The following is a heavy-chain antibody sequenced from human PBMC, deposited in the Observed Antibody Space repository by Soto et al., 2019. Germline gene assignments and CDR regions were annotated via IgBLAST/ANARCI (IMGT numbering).Heavy chain of an antibody. V-gene: IGHV4-31*11. CDR2: IHYSGRT. CDR1: GGLINSGGYY. Sequence: QVQLRESGPGLVKPSQTLSLTCAVSGGLINSGGYYWTWIRQPPGRGLEWVGHIHYSGRTFYNPSLESRLVISVDTPENQFSLKLRSVTAADTAVYYCARFSPPGYYYMDVWGKGTSVTVAS. J-gene: IGHJ6*03. CDR3: ARFSPPGYYYMDV.